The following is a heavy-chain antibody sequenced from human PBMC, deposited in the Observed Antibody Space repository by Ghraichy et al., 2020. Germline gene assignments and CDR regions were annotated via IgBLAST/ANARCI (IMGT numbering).Heavy chain of an antibody. CDR1: GFTFSTYW. Sequence: GGSLRLSCAASGFTFSTYWMSWVRQTPGKGLEWVANINQGGINTYYVDSVRGRFTMSRDNAKNSLYLQMNSLGAEDTAVYYCARITTMYGSGRENDYWGQGTLVTVSS. V-gene: IGHV3-7*01. CDR3: ARITTMYGSGRENDY. J-gene: IGHJ4*02. D-gene: IGHD3-10*01. CDR2: INQGGINT.